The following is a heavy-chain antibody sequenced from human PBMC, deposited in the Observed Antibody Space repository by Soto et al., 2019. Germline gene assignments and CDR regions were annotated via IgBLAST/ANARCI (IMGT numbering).Heavy chain of an antibody. CDR3: ARGDDSSGYRRHTPLKT. V-gene: IGHV1-2*04. CDR2: INPNSGGT. Sequence: QVQLVPSGAEVKKPGASVKVSCKASGYTFTGYYMHWVRQDPGQGREWMGWINPNSGGTNYAQKLHGWVTMTRDTTIRTAEMALSRLRSDDTDVYYWARGDDSSGYRRHTPLKTWGQGTLVAVSS. CDR1: GYTFTGYY. J-gene: IGHJ4*02. D-gene: IGHD3-22*01.